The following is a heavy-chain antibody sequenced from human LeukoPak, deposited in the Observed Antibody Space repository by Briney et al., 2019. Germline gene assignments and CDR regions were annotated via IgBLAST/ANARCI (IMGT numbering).Heavy chain of an antibody. Sequence: GGSLGLSCAASGFTFSKAWMSWVRQAPGKGLEWVGRIKSRTDGGTTDYAAPVKGRFTISRDDSKNTLSLQMNSLKTEDTAVYYCTTITMIREHEDYWGQGTLVTVSS. CDR2: IKSRTDGGTT. CDR3: TTITMIREHEDY. CDR1: GFTFSKAW. D-gene: IGHD3-10*01. V-gene: IGHV3-15*01. J-gene: IGHJ4*02.